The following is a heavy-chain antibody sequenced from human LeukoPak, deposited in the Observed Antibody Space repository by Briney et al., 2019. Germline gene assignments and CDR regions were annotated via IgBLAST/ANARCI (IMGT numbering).Heavy chain of an antibody. D-gene: IGHD2-2*01. CDR1: GFTFCCYG. J-gene: IGHJ3*02. Sequence: GGSLRPSCAASGFTFCCYGMQWLRQAPGKGLVGGAFLRNDGSNKYYADSVKGRFTIYRDNSKNTLYLQMNSLRAEDTAVYYCAKDPRYCSSTSCYAFDIWGQGTMVTVSS. CDR3: AKDPRYCSSTSCYAFDI. CDR2: LRNDGSNK. V-gene: IGHV3-30*02.